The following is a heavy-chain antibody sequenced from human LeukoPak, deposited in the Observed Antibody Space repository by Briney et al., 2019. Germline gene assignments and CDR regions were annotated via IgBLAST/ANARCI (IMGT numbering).Heavy chain of an antibody. J-gene: IGHJ5*02. V-gene: IGHV4-61*02. D-gene: IGHD3-16*01. CDR3: VRDHVSPGLSNCFDP. CDR1: GDPISSGSFY. Sequence: SETLSLTCTVSGDPISSGSFYWSWIRQAAGKGLEWIGRVSSSGRTTYNPSLKSRLTTSITTSKNQFSLKVTSVTASDTAMYYCVRDHVSPGLSNCFDPWGQGTLVTVSS. CDR2: VSSSGRT.